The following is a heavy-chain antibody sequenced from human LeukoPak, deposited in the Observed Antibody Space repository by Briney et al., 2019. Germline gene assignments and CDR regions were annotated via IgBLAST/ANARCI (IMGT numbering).Heavy chain of an antibody. CDR1: GGSISSYY. J-gene: IGHJ4*02. D-gene: IGHD6-13*01. Sequence: PSETLSLTCTVSGGSISSYYWSWIRQPAGKGLEWIGRIYSTGSTNYNPSLKSRVTMSVDTSKNQFPLRLRSVTAADTAVYYCARQIASAGTAGFDFWGQGALVTVSS. CDR2: IYSTGST. CDR3: ARQIASAGTAGFDF. V-gene: IGHV4-4*07.